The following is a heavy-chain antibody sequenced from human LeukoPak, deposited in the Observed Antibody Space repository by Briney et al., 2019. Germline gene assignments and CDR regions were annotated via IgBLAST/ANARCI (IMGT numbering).Heavy chain of an antibody. CDR3: ARGRRGSYHYDY. CDR1: GGPFSGYY. Sequence: SETLSLTCAVYGGPFSGYYCSWIRQPPGKGLEWIGEINHSGSTNYNPSLKSRVTISVDTSKNQFSLKLSSVTAADTAVYYCARGRRGSYHYDYWGQGTLVTVSS. D-gene: IGHD1-26*01. J-gene: IGHJ4*02. CDR2: INHSGST. V-gene: IGHV4-34*01.